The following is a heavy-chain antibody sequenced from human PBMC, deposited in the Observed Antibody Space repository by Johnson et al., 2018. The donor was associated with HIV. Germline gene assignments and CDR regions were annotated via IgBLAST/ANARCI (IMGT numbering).Heavy chain of an antibody. D-gene: IGHD2-15*01. V-gene: IGHV3-53*01. CDR3: ATGSLVVVGADGLLQLHDAFDI. CDR2: ISSDDTT. J-gene: IGHJ3*02. Sequence: VQLVESGGGLIQPGGSLRLSFAASGFTVNSNYMTWVRQAPGQGLEWVSLISSDDTTYYADSVKGRFTISRDTSKNTLYVQMNGLRAEDSAVYYCATGSLVVVGADGLLQLHDAFDIWGRGTKVTVSS. CDR1: GFTVNSNY.